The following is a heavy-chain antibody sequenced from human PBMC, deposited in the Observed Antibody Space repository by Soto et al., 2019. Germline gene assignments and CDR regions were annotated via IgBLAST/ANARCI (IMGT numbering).Heavy chain of an antibody. CDR2: IYYSGST. Sequence: LSLTCTVSGGSISSYYWSWIRQPPGKGLEWIGYIYYSGSTNYNPSLKSRVTISVDTSKNQFSLKLSSVTAADTAVYYCARKIAAAGPGEYYFDYWGQGTLVTVSS. D-gene: IGHD6-13*01. J-gene: IGHJ4*02. V-gene: IGHV4-59*01. CDR3: ARKIAAAGPGEYYFDY. CDR1: GGSISSYY.